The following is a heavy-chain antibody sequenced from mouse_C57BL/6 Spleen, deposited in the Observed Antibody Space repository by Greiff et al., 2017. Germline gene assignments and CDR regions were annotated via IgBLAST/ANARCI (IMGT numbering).Heavy chain of an antibody. D-gene: IGHD1-1*01. V-gene: IGHV1-64*01. CDR1: GYTFTSYW. J-gene: IGHJ3*01. CDR3: ASITAVVEGFAY. CDR2: IHPNSGST. Sequence: QVQLQQPGAELVKPGASVKLSCKASGYTFTSYWMHWVKQRPGQGLEWIGMIHPNSGSTNYNEKFKSKATLTVDKSSSTAYMQRSSLTSEDSAVYYCASITAVVEGFAYWGQGTLVTVSA.